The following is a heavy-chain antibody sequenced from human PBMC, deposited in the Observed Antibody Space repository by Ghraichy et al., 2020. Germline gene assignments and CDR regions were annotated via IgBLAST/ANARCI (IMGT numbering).Heavy chain of an antibody. D-gene: IGHD4-23*01. CDR1: GFSFSNYI. V-gene: IGHV3-48*02. J-gene: IGHJ6*02. Sequence: LSLTCAASGFSFSNYIMNWVRQAPGKGLEWVSHISSSSRTISYADSVKGRFTVSRDNAKNSLFLQMNSLRDEDTAVYYCARASRVVRFYYYDALDVWGQGTTVTVSS. CDR2: ISSSSRTI. CDR3: ARASRVVRFYYYDALDV.